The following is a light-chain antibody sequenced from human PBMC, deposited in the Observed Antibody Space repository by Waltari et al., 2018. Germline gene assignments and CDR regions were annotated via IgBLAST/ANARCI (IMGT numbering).Light chain of an antibody. CDR3: QQYNNWRT. V-gene: IGKV3-15*01. CDR1: QSIARN. CDR2: GAS. Sequence: LITPSPPTLSVSPGERATLSCRASQSIARNLAWYQQTPGQAPRLLIYGASTRATDVPDRFSGSGSGTEFTLTIRSLQSEDFAVYYCQQYNNWRTFGQGTKLEIK. J-gene: IGKJ2*01.